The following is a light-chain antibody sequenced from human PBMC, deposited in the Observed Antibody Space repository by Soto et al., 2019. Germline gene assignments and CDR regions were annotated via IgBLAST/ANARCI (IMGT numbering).Light chain of an antibody. CDR3: QSYGSPWT. J-gene: IGKJ1*01. V-gene: IGKV3-20*01. Sequence: SVLTQSPGTLSLSPGQRAILSCRASQGVISNYLAWYQLKPGQTPRLLIYAASTRATGIPDRFLGSGSRTVFTLTINRQEPEDFAGYYCQSYGSPWTFGQGTRVDVK. CDR1: QGVISNY. CDR2: AAS.